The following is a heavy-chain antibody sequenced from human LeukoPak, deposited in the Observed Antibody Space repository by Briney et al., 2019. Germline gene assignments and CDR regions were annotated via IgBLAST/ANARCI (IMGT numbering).Heavy chain of an antibody. J-gene: IGHJ3*02. CDR2: TSYDGSNK. Sequence: GRSLRLSCAASGFTFSSYGMHWVRQAPGKGLEWVAATSYDGSNKYYADSVKGRFTISRDNSKNTLYLQMNSLRAEDTAVYYCAKELRQWLATGAFDIWGQGTMVTVSS. CDR3: AKELRQWLATGAFDI. V-gene: IGHV3-30*18. D-gene: IGHD6-19*01. CDR1: GFTFSSYG.